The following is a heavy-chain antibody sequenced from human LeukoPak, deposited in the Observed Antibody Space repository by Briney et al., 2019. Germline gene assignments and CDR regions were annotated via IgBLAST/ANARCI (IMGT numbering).Heavy chain of an antibody. J-gene: IGHJ5*02. V-gene: IGHV4-59*05. CDR3: ARQGYSFYNWFDP. Sequence: SETLSLTCTVSGGSINYYYWMWIRQPPGKGLEWIGSIYYGGNTYYNPSLKSRGTISADTSKNQFSLKLSSVTAADTAVYYCARQGYSFYNWFDPWGQGTLVTVSS. CDR1: GGSINYYY. CDR2: IYYGGNT. D-gene: IGHD1-26*01.